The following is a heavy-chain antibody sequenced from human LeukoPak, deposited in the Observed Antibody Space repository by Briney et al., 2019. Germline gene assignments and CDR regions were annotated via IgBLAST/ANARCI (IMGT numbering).Heavy chain of an antibody. CDR3: ATDLTKIRNYYDSSGYWY. D-gene: IGHD3-22*01. J-gene: IGHJ4*02. CDR2: FDPEDGET. CDR1: GYTFSSYG. V-gene: IGHV1-24*01. Sequence: ASVKVSCKASGYTFSSYGINWVRQAPGKGLEWMGGFDPEDGETIYAQKFQGRVTMTEDTSTDTAYMELSSLRSEDTAVYYCATDLTKIRNYYDSSGYWYWGQGTLVTVSS.